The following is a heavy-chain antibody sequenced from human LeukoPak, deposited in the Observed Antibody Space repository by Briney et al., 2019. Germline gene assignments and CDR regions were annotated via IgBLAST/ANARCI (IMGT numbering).Heavy chain of an antibody. Sequence: PSETLSLTCTVSGDSFSSHYWTWIRQPPGKGLEWIGYISYIGSTNYNPSLKSRVTISIDTSKNQFSLKLTSVTAADTAVYYCARDLVTVTKGFDIWGQGTMVGVSS. CDR3: ARDLVTVTKGFDI. CDR1: GDSFSSHY. CDR2: ISYIGST. V-gene: IGHV4-59*11. J-gene: IGHJ3*02. D-gene: IGHD4-17*01.